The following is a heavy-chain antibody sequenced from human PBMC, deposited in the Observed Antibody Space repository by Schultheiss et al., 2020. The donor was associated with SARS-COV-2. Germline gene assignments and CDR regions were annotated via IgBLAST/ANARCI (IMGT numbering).Heavy chain of an antibody. Sequence: GGSLRLSCAASGFTFSSYAMHWVRQAPGKGLEWVAVISYDGSNKYYADSVKGRFTISRDNSKNTLYLQMNSLRAEDTAVYYCARDRGSSSLRYYYYGMDVWGQGTTVTVSS. CDR3: ARDRGSSSLRYYYYGMDV. CDR1: GFTFSSYA. D-gene: IGHD6-6*01. CDR2: ISYDGSNK. J-gene: IGHJ6*02. V-gene: IGHV3-30*04.